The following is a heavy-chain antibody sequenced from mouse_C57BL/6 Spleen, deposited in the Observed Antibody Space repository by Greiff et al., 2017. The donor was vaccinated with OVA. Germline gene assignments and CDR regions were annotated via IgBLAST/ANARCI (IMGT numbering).Heavy chain of an antibody. CDR2: ISSGSSTI. J-gene: IGHJ2*01. CDR1: GFTFSDYG. D-gene: IGHD3-2*02. Sequence: EVKLVESGGGLVKPGGSLKLSCAASGFTFSDYGMHWVRQAPEKGLEWVAYISSGSSTIYYADTVKGRFTLSSDNAKKPLFLQMTSLRSEDTAMNYCARRPSSGYEGFDYWGQGTTRTVSS. V-gene: IGHV5-17*01. CDR3: ARRPSSGYEGFDY.